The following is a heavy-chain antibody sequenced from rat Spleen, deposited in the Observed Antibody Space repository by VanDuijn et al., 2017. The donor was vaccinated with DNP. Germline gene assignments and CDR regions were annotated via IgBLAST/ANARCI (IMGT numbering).Heavy chain of an antibody. V-gene: IGHV3-3*01. Sequence: EVQLQESGPGLVKPSQSLSLTCSVTGFSITSNYRWNWIRKFPGNKLEWMGYINIAGSTNYNPSLRSRISITRDTSKNQFFLQVNSVTTEDTATYYCAGRPPPTRGPFDYWGQGVTVTVSS. CDR3: AGRPPPTRGPFDY. CDR2: INIAGST. D-gene: IGHD1-4*01. J-gene: IGHJ2*01. CDR1: GFSITSNYR.